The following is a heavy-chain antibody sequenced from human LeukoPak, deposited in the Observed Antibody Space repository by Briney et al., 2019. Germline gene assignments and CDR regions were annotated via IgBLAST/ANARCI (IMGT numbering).Heavy chain of an antibody. V-gene: IGHV1-18*01. J-gene: IGHJ4*02. CDR1: GYTFTSHG. D-gene: IGHD3-22*01. CDR2: ISTYNGNT. CDR3: ARGSGYYGEDFEY. Sequence: EASVKVSCKASGYTFTSHGISWVRQAPGQGLEWMGWISTYNGNTNYAQKLQGRVSMTTDTSTSTAYMDLRSLRSDDTAVYYCARGSGYYGEDFEYWGQGTLVTVSS.